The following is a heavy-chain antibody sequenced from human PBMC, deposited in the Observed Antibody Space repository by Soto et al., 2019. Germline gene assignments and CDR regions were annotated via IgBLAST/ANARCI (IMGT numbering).Heavy chain of an antibody. Sequence: ASVKVSCKASGYTFTGYYMHWVRQAPGQGLEWMGWINPNSGGTNYAQKFKGRVTMTRDTSISTAYMELSRLRSDDTAVYYCARADMGTIFGVVTYYYGMDVWGQGTAVTVSS. D-gene: IGHD3-3*01. V-gene: IGHV1-2*02. CDR2: INPNSGGT. CDR1: GYTFTGYY. J-gene: IGHJ6*02. CDR3: ARADMGTIFGVVTYYYGMDV.